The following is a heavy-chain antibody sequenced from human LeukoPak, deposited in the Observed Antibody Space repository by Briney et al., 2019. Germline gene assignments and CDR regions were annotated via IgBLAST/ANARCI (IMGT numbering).Heavy chain of an antibody. D-gene: IGHD1-26*01. V-gene: IGHV3-7*01. J-gene: IGHJ6*04. Sequence: GGSLRLSCAASGFTFSSYWMSWVRQAPGKGPEWVANIKQDGSEKYYVDSVKGRFTISRDNAENSLYLQMNSLRAEDTAVYYCARDQEWELMPLDVWGKGTTVTVSS. CDR1: GFTFSSYW. CDR2: IKQDGSEK. CDR3: ARDQEWELMPLDV.